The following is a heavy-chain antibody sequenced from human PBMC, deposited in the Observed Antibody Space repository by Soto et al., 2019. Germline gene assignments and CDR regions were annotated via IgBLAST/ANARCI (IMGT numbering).Heavy chain of an antibody. CDR2: INHSGST. CDR1: GGSFSGYY. D-gene: IGHD2-15*01. CDR3: ARARRRASIVVVVAAGAFDI. J-gene: IGHJ3*02. Sequence: QVQLQQWGAGLLKPSETLSLTCAVYGGSFSGYYWSWIRQPPGKGLEWIGEINHSGSTNYNPSLKSRVTISVDTSKNQFSLKLSSVTAADTAVYYCARARRRASIVVVVAAGAFDIWGQGTMVTVSS. V-gene: IGHV4-34*01.